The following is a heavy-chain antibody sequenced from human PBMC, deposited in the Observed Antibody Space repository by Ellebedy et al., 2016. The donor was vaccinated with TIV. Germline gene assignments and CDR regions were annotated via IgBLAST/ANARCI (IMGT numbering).Heavy chain of an antibody. J-gene: IGHJ4*02. V-gene: IGHV3-48*02. Sequence: GESLKISCATSGFSFSSYGMNWVRQAPGKGLEWISYISGSSSVIYYADSVKGRFTISRDNAKNSLYLQMKSLRDEDTAVYYCARDERARSFWGQGTLVTVSS. CDR2: ISGSSSVI. D-gene: IGHD1-26*01. CDR1: GFSFSSYG. CDR3: ARDERARSF.